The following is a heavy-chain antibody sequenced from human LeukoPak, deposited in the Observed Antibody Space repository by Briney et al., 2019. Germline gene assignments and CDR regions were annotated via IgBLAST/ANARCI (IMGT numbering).Heavy chain of an antibody. D-gene: IGHD3-10*01. V-gene: IGHV1-46*01. CDR1: GGTFSSYA. Sequence: ASVKVSCKASGGTFSSYAISWVRQAPGQGLEWMGIINPSGGSTSYAQKFQGRVTMTRDTSTGTVYMELSSLRSEDTAVYYCARVANYGSGSYLDYWGQGTLVTVSS. CDR3: ARVANYGSGSYLDY. J-gene: IGHJ4*02. CDR2: INPSGGST.